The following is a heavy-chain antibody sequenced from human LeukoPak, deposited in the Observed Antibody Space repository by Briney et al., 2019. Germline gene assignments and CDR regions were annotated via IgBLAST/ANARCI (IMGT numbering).Heavy chain of an antibody. CDR3: ARHHAMTTLDY. CDR1: GFTVSSNY. D-gene: IGHD4-11*01. CDR2: IYSGGST. J-gene: IGHJ4*02. Sequence: GGSLRLSCAASGFTVSSNYMSWVRQAPGKGLEWVSVIYSGGSTYYADSVKGRFTISRDNSKNTLYLQMNSLRAEDTAVYYCARHHAMTTLDYWGQGTLVTVSS. V-gene: IGHV3-53*01.